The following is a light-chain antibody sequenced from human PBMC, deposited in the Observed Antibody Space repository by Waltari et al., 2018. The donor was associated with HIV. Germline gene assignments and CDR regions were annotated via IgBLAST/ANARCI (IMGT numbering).Light chain of an antibody. CDR2: AAS. V-gene: IGKV1-9*01. J-gene: IGKJ4*01. CDR3: QQLKSSPLT. Sequence: DIQLTQSPSFLSASVVDRVTITCRASHGISSYLAWYQQKPGKAPNLLIYAASTLQSGVPSRFSGSGSGTEFTLTISSLQPEDFAAYYCQQLKSSPLTFGGGTKVEIK. CDR1: HGISSY.